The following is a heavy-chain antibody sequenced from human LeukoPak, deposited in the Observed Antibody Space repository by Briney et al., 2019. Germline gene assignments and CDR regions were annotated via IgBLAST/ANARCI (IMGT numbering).Heavy chain of an antibody. Sequence: KPSETLSLTCTVSGGSISSSSYYWGWIRQPPGKGLEWVGSVYYSGTTYYNPSLKSRVTISLDTSKNQFSLKLSSVTAADTAVYYCARVEVTSDAFDIWGQGTMVTVSS. V-gene: IGHV4-39*01. J-gene: IGHJ3*02. CDR3: ARVEVTSDAFDI. D-gene: IGHD4-17*01. CDR2: VYYSGTT. CDR1: GGSISSSSYY.